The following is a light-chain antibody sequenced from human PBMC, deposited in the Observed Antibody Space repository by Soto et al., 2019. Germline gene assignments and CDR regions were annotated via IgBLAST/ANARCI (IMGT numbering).Light chain of an antibody. CDR2: LGS. CDR3: MQALHTLFT. V-gene: IGKV2-28*01. J-gene: IGKJ3*01. CDR1: QSLLHSNGYNY. Sequence: DIVMTQSPLSLPVTPGEPASISCRSSQSLLHSNGYNYLDWYLQKPGQSPQLLIYLGSNRASGVPDRFIGSGSGTDFTLKISRVEAEDVGVYYCMQALHTLFTFGPGTKVDIK.